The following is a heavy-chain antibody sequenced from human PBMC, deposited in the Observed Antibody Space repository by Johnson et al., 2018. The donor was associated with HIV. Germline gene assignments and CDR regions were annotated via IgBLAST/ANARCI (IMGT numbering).Heavy chain of an antibody. D-gene: IGHD6-19*01. CDR1: GFTFDDYT. V-gene: IGHV3-43*01. CDR2: ISWDGGST. J-gene: IGHJ3*02. Sequence: VQLVESGGVVVQPGGSLRLSCAASGFTFDDYTMHWVRQAPGKGLEWVSLISWDGGSTYYADSVKGRFTISRDNSKNSLYLQMNSLRTEDTALYYCAKDMGSDRGWYPLGAFDIWGQGTMVTVSS. CDR3: AKDMGSDRGWYPLGAFDI.